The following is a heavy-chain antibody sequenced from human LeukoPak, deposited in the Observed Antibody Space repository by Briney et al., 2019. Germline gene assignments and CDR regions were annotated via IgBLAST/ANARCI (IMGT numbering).Heavy chain of an antibody. Sequence: SETLSLTCAVYGGSFSGYYWSWIRQPPGKGLEWIGEINHSGSTIYNPSLKSRVTISVDTSKNQFSLKLSSVTAADTAVYYCARYRSVARFDYWGQGTLVTVSS. D-gene: IGHD6-19*01. CDR1: GGSFSGYY. V-gene: IGHV4-34*01. CDR2: INHSGST. J-gene: IGHJ4*02. CDR3: ARYRSVARFDY.